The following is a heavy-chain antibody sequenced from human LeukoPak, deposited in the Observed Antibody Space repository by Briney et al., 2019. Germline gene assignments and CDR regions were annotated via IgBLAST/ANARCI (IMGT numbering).Heavy chain of an antibody. CDR2: IYYSGST. J-gene: IGHJ6*03. CDR1: GGSISSGTYY. CDR3: ARRLSYYYYMDV. Sequence: PPETLSLTCTVSGGSISSGTYYWGWIRQPPGKGLEWIGSIYYSGSTYYNPSLKSRVTISVDTSKNQFSLKLSSVTAADTALYYCARRLSYYYYMDVWGKGTTVTVSS. D-gene: IGHD3-16*01. V-gene: IGHV4-39*01.